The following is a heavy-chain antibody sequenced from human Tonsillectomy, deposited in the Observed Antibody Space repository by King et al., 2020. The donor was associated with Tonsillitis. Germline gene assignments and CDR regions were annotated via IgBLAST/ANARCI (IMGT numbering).Heavy chain of an antibody. CDR1: GFTFSSYE. Sequence: VQLVESGGGLVQPGGSLRLSCAASGFTFSSYEMNWVRQAPGKGLEWVSCISSSGRTIYYGDSVKGRFTSSRDNAKNSLYLQMNTLRAEDTAIYYCAREDGDADAFDIWGQGTMVTVSS. D-gene: IGHD5-24*01. CDR3: AREDGDADAFDI. J-gene: IGHJ3*02. V-gene: IGHV3-48*03. CDR2: ISSSGRTI.